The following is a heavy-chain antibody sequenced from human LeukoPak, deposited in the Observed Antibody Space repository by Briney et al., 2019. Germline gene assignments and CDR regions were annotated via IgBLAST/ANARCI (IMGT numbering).Heavy chain of an antibody. CDR2: IYYSGST. CDR3: ASRYSSGWYSYYYYYGMDV. Sequence: SETLSLTCTVSGGSISSSSYYWGWIRQPPGKGLEWIGSIYYSGSTNYNPSLKSRVTISVDKSKNQFSLKLSSVTAADTAVYYCASRYSSGWYSYYYYYGMDVWGQGTTVTVSS. J-gene: IGHJ6*02. CDR1: GGSISSSSYY. V-gene: IGHV4-39*07. D-gene: IGHD6-19*01.